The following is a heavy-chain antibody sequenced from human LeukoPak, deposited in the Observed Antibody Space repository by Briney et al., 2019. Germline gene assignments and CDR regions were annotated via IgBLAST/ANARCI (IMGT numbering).Heavy chain of an antibody. D-gene: IGHD3-22*01. Sequence: GGSLRLSCAASGFTFSSYGMHWVRQAPGKGLEWVSYISSSSSTIYYADSVKGRFTISRDNAKNSLYLQMNSLRAEDTAVYYCARDIMGYYYDTLGAFDIWGQGTMVTVSS. CDR1: GFTFSSYG. J-gene: IGHJ3*02. CDR3: ARDIMGYYYDTLGAFDI. CDR2: ISSSSSTI. V-gene: IGHV3-48*01.